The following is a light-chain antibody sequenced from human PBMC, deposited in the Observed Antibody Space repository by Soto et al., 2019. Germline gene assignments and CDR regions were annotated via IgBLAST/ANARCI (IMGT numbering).Light chain of an antibody. J-gene: IGLJ2*01. CDR1: SSDVGSYNL. CDR2: EGS. V-gene: IGLV2-23*01. Sequence: QSVLTQPAPVSGSPGQSITISCTGTSSDVGSYNLVSWYQQHPGKAPKLMIYEGSKRPSGVSNRFSGSKSGNTASLTISGLQAEDEADYYCCSYAGPYVVFGGGTKLTVL. CDR3: CSYAGPYVV.